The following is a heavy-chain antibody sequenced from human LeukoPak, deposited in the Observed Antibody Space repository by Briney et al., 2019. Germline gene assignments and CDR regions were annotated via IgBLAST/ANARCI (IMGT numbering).Heavy chain of an antibody. V-gene: IGHV1-69*06. D-gene: IGHD6-19*01. CDR1: GGTFSSYA. CDR2: MIPIFGTA. J-gene: IGHJ5*02. Sequence: SVKVSCKASGGTFSSYAISWVRQAPGQGLEWMGGMIPIFGTANYAQKFQGRVTITADKSTSTAYMELSSLRSEDTAVYYCASSIAVAGTVGNWFDPWGQGTLVTVSS. CDR3: ASSIAVAGTVGNWFDP.